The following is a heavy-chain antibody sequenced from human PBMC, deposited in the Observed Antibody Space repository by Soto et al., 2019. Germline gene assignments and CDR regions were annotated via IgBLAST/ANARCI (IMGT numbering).Heavy chain of an antibody. Sequence: QVQLVQSEAEVKKPGAPVKVSCEASGYTFINHGISWVRQAPGQGLEWMGWVSGSNGNTKYAQKFQGRVTMTTETSTSTAHMELRNLRSDDTAVYFCARDFYPLAYYFDPWGQGTLVTVSS. CDR2: VSGSNGNT. CDR1: GYTFINHG. CDR3: ARDFYPLAYYFDP. J-gene: IGHJ4*02. V-gene: IGHV1-18*04.